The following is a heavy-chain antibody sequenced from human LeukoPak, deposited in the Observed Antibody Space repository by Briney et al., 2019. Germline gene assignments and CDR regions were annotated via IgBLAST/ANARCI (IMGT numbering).Heavy chain of an antibody. Sequence: GGSLRLSCAASGFTFSSYWVHWGRQAPGQGLVLVSRISNDWSTRNYADSVKGRFTISSDNAKKTLYLQMNSPIAADTAVYYIARGRSYCSGGAGYHKGDYWGQGTLVTVSS. V-gene: IGHV3-74*01. D-gene: IGHD2-8*02. J-gene: IGHJ4*02. CDR1: GFTFSSYW. CDR2: ISNDWSTR. CDR3: ARGRSYCSGGAGYHKGDY.